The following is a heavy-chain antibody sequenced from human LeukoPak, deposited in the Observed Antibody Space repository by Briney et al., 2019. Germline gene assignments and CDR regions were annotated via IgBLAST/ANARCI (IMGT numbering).Heavy chain of an antibody. V-gene: IGHV3-30*02. Sequence: GGSLRLSCAASGFTFSGSGMHWVRQAPGKGLEWVTFIRYDGSNKYYTDSVKGRFTISRDNSKNTLYLQIDSLRAEDTAVYYCARDYDFWSGYYSPTRGYFGYWGQGTLVTVSS. CDR2: IRYDGSNK. CDR1: GFTFSGSG. CDR3: ARDYDFWSGYYSPTRGYFGY. J-gene: IGHJ4*02. D-gene: IGHD3-3*01.